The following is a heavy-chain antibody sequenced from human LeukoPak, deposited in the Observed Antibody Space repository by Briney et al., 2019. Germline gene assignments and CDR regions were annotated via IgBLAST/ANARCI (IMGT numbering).Heavy chain of an antibody. J-gene: IGHJ4*02. V-gene: IGHV4-59*01. Sequence: SESLSLTCTVSGASISSYYWSWIRQPPGKGLEWIGYMYCSGSTNYNPSLKSRVTISVDTSKNQFSLKLNSVTAADTAVYFCARELKVGNTGYYFDYWGQGTLVTVSS. CDR2: MYCSGST. D-gene: IGHD2/OR15-2a*01. CDR1: GASISSYY. CDR3: ARELKVGNTGYYFDY.